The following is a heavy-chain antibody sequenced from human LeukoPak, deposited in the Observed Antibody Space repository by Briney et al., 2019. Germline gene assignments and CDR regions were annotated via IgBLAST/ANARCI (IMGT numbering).Heavy chain of an antibody. V-gene: IGHV3-11*01. J-gene: IGHJ3*02. CDR1: GFTFSDYY. CDR3: ARVGRAMTAAGFGAFDI. D-gene: IGHD6-13*01. Sequence: PGGSLRLSCAAPGFTFSDYYMNWIRQAPGKGLEWISFISSTGSTIYYADSVKGRFTISRDNAKNSLYLQMTGLRAEDTAVYYCARVGRAMTAAGFGAFDIWGQGTMVTVSS. CDR2: ISSTGSTI.